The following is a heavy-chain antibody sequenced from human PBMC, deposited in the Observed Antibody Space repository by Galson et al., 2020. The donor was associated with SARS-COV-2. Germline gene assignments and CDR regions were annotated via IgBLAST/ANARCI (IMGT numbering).Heavy chain of an antibody. CDR2: INHSGST. CDR1: GGSFSDFY. Sequence: SETLSLTCAASGGSFSDFYWSWIRQPPGKGLEWVGEINHSGSTNSNPSLTSRVTMSLDTSRNQFSLKLTSLTAADAAVYYCARSRQEFTMILVAITGYYYYMDLWGKGTTVTISS. J-gene: IGHJ6*03. V-gene: IGHV4-34*01. CDR3: ARSRQEFTMILVAITGYYYYMDL. D-gene: IGHD3-22*01.